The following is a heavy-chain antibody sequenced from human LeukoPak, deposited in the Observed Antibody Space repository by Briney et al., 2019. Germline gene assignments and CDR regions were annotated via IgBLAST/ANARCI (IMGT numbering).Heavy chain of an antibody. Sequence: PGGSLRLSCAASGFTFSSYWMHWVRQAPGKGLVWVSRINSDGSSTSYADSVKGRFTISRDNAKNTLYLQMNSLRAEDTAVYYCAKDPGTGNYDYWGQGALVTVSS. D-gene: IGHD3-9*01. V-gene: IGHV3-74*01. CDR3: AKDPGTGNYDY. J-gene: IGHJ4*02. CDR2: INSDGSST. CDR1: GFTFSSYW.